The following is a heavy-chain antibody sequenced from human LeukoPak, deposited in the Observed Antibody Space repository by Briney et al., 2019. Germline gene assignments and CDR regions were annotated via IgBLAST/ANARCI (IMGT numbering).Heavy chain of an antibody. CDR3: ARGVLWSPLFSYYDSSGYYY. V-gene: IGHV4-34*01. J-gene: IGHJ4*02. D-gene: IGHD3-22*01. CDR1: GVFFRGYY. CDR2: INHSGST. Sequence: SETLSLMCAVYGVFFRGYYWRGLRQPPGKGVEWVGEINHSGSTNYNPTLKIRVTISVDTPQNQFSLQLSSVTAADTAVYYCARGVLWSPLFSYYDSSGYYYWGQGTLVTVSS.